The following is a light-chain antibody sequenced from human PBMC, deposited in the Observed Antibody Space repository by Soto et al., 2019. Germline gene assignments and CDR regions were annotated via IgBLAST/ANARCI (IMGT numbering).Light chain of an antibody. V-gene: IGKV1-5*03. CDR2: KAS. CDR1: QTISSW. J-gene: IGKJ1*01. Sequence: DIQMTQSPFILSASVGDGVTITCRASQTISSWLAWYQQKPGKAPKLLIYKASTLKSGVPSRFSGSGSGTEFTLTISSLQPDDFATYYCQHYNSYSEAFGQGTKVDIK. CDR3: QHYNSYSEA.